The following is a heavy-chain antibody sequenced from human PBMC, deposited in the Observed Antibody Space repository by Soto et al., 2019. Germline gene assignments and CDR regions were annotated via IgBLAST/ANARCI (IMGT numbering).Heavy chain of an antibody. CDR2: ISYDGSNK. CDR1: GFTFSSYA. Sequence: GGSLRLSCAASGFTFSSYAMHWVRQAPGKGLEWVAVISYDGSNKYYADSVKGRFTISRDNSKNTLYLQMNSLRAEDTAVYYCARGPPLKLLWFGELFSWFDPWGQGTLVTVSS. CDR3: ARGPPLKLLWFGELFSWFDP. V-gene: IGHV3-30-3*01. D-gene: IGHD3-10*01. J-gene: IGHJ5*02.